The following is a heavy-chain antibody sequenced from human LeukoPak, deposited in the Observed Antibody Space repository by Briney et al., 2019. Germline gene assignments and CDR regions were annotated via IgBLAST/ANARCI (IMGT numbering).Heavy chain of an antibody. CDR3: ARHAYYYDRSGSYEAFDI. J-gene: IGHJ3*02. CDR2: MYYSGST. V-gene: IGHV4-59*08. CDR1: GGAISGHY. Sequence: PSETLSLTCTVSGGAISGHYWSWVRQPPGKGLEWIGSMYYSGSTNYKPSLKSRVTISVDTSKNQFSLKLSSVTAADTAVYYCARHAYYYDRSGSYEAFDIWGQGTMVTVSS. D-gene: IGHD3-22*01.